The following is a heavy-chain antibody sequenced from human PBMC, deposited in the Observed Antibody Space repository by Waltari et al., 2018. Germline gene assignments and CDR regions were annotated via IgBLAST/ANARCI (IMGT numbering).Heavy chain of an antibody. D-gene: IGHD6-19*01. CDR1: GGSISSYY. J-gene: IGHJ4*02. Sequence: QVQLQESGPGLVKPSETLSLTCTVSGGSISSYYWRWIRQPPGKGLEWIGYIYYSGSTNYNPSLKSRVTISVDTSKNQFSLKLSSVTAADTAVYYCAREPEVGYSSGWYFDYWGQGTLVTVSS. CDR3: AREPEVGYSSGWYFDY. CDR2: IYYSGST. V-gene: IGHV4-59*01.